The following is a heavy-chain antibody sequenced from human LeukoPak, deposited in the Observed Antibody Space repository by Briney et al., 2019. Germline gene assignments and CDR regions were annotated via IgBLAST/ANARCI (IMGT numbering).Heavy chain of an antibody. CDR2: ITSNGGST. CDR1: GCTFSRYP. Sequence: PGGSLRLSCAASGCTFSRYPMHWLGQAPGKGLEYVSAITSNGGSTYYANSVKGRFIISRDNSKNTLYLQLGSMRADVMTMYYCANASGSQYAEYFQHWGQGTLVTVSS. D-gene: IGHD1-26*01. V-gene: IGHV3-64*01. CDR3: ANASGSQYAEYFQH. J-gene: IGHJ1*01.